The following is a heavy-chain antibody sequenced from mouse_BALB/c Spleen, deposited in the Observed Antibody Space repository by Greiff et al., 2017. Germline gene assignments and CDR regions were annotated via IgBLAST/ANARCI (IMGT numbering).Heavy chain of an antibody. V-gene: IGHV1-69*02. CDR1: GYTFTSYW. D-gene: IGHD1-1*01. J-gene: IGHJ4*01. Sequence: QVQLQQSGPGLVRPGASVKLSCTASGYTFTSYWMHWVRQTPGQGLEWIGKIDPSNSNTSLTQNFKDKATMTVDKSSNTAYMQLSRLTSEDSAVYYCARCYYGRMDYWGQGTTLTVSS. CDR2: IDPSNSNT. CDR3: ARCYYGRMDY.